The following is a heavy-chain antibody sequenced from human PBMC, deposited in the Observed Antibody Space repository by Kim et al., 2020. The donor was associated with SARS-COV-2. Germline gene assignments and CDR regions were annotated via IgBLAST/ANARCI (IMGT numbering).Heavy chain of an antibody. V-gene: IGHV4-34*01. Sequence: NSNPSLKSRVTISVDTSKNQFSLKLSSVTAADTAVYYCARRWLVTYYFDYWGQGTLVTVSS. D-gene: IGHD6-19*01. J-gene: IGHJ4*02. CDR3: ARRWLVTYYFDY.